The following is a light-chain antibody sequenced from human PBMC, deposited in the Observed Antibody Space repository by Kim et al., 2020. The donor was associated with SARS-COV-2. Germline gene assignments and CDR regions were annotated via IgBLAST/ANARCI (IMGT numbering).Light chain of an antibody. CDR2: DVS. V-gene: IGLV2-14*03. CDR1: SSDVGSYNF. Sequence: SALTQPASVSGSPGQSITLSCTGTSSDVGSYNFVSWYQQHPGKAPKLMIYDVSNRPSGISNRFSGSKSGNTASLTISGLQAEDEADYYCSSYTTSATVVFGGGTQLTVL. CDR3: SSYTTSATVV. J-gene: IGLJ3*02.